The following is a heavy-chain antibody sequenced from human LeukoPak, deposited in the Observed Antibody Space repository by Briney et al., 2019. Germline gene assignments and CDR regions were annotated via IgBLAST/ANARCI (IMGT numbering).Heavy chain of an antibody. D-gene: IGHD5-18*01. CDR1: GYTFTGYY. CDR2: VNPNSGGT. Sequence: GASVKGSCKASGYTFTGYYMHGVRQAPGQGLEWMGWVNPNSGGTNYARKFQGRVTITRNTSISTAYMELSRLRSDDTAVYYCARGYSYGGYYYYYMDVWGKGTTVTISS. CDR3: ARGYSYGGYYYYYMDV. V-gene: IGHV1-2*02. J-gene: IGHJ6*03.